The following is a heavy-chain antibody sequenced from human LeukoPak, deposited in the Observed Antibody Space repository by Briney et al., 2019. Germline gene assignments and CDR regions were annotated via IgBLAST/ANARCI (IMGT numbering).Heavy chain of an antibody. CDR3: ARVPRGAWFDP. D-gene: IGHD1-26*01. Sequence: SETLSLTCTVSGGSISSSSYYWGWIRQPPGKGLEWIGSIYYSGSTYYNPSLKSRVTISVDTSKNQFSLKLSSVTAADTAVYYCARVPRGAWFDPWGQGTLVTVSS. CDR2: IYYSGST. CDR1: GGSISSSSYY. V-gene: IGHV4-39*07. J-gene: IGHJ5*02.